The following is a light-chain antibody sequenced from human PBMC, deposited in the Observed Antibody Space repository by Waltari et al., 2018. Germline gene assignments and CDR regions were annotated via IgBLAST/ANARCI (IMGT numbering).Light chain of an antibody. Sequence: QSVLTQPPSVSAAPGQQVTISCSGSSSNIGNNDISWYQHLPGTAPKLLIYAKDKRPSGIPDRFYVSKSGTSATLGITGLQTGDEADYYCGTWDSSLNVGVFGGGTELTVL. V-gene: IGLV1-51*01. J-gene: IGLJ3*02. CDR2: AKD. CDR3: GTWDSSLNVGV. CDR1: SSNIGNND.